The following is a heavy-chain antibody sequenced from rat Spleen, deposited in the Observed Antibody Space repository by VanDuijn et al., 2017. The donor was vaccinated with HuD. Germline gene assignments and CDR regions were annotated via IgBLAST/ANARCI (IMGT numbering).Heavy chain of an antibody. Sequence: EVQLVASGGGLVQPGRSMKLSCAASGFTFTNYYMAWVRQAPTKGLEWVASISPGGGKTYYRDSVKGRFTISRDNAKSTLYLQMDSLRSEDTATYYCARRGTAIPYNWFDYWGQGTLVTVSS. CDR3: ARRGTAIPYNWFDY. V-gene: IGHV5-25*01. CDR2: ISPGGGKT. D-gene: IGHD1-2*01. J-gene: IGHJ3*01. CDR1: GFTFTNYY.